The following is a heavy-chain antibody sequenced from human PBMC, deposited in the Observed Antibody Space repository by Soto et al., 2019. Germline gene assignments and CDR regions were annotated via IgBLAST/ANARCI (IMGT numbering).Heavy chain of an antibody. D-gene: IGHD6-6*01. Sequence: EVQLVESGGGLVKPGGSLRLSCAASGFTFSSYSMNWVRQAPGKGLEWVSSISSSSSYIYYADSVKGRFTISRDNAKNSLYLQMNTPRAEDTAVYYGARYLYSSSARYFDYWGQGTLVTVTS. J-gene: IGHJ4*02. CDR2: ISSSSSYI. V-gene: IGHV3-21*01. CDR3: ARYLYSSSARYFDY. CDR1: GFTFSSYS.